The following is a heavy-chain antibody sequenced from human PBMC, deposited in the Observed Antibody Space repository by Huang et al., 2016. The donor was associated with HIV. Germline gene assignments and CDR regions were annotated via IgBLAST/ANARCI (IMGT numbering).Heavy chain of an antibody. Sequence: QVQLVQSGAEVKKPGASVKVSCKVSGYTLTELSIHWVRQAPGKGLEWMGGFAPEQGETNYAQNCQGRVTMTEDTSTDTAYMELNSLRSEDTAVYYCATGFDTYYDIWGQGTMVIASS. J-gene: IGHJ3*02. CDR1: GYTLTELS. CDR3: ATGFDTYYDI. CDR2: FAPEQGET. V-gene: IGHV1-24*01. D-gene: IGHD2-21*01.